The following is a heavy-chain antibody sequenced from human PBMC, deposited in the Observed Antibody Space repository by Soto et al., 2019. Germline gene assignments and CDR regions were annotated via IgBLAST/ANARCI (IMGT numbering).Heavy chain of an antibody. CDR3: VRHGYCSGGRSYRGGFDY. Sequence: SETLSLTCTVSGGSISSSSYYWGWIRKPPGKGREWVGSRNFSGTTYHNPSRKSRVTISVDTSKNQLSLKLSSVTAADTAVYYCVRHGYCSGGRSYRGGFDYWGQGTLVTVSS. D-gene: IGHD2-15*01. V-gene: IGHV4-39*01. CDR1: GGSISSSSYY. J-gene: IGHJ4*02. CDR2: RNFSGTT.